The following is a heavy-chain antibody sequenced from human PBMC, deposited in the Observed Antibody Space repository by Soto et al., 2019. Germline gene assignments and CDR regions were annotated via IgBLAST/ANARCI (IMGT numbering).Heavy chain of an antibody. CDR1: GYTFTSYG. Sequence: QVHLVQSGAEVKKPGASVKVSCKGSGYTFTSYGITWVRQAPGQGLEWMGWISAHNGNTDYAQRLQGRVTVTRDTSTSTAYMEMRSLRSDHTSVYYCARGRYGDYSGQGALVTVSS. CDR2: ISAHNGNT. J-gene: IGHJ4*02. D-gene: IGHD1-1*01. CDR3: ARGRYGDY. V-gene: IGHV1-18*01.